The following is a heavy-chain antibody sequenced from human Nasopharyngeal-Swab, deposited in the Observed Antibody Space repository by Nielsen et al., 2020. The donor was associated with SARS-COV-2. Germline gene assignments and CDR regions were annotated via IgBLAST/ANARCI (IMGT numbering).Heavy chain of an antibody. CDR1: GFTFSSYA. V-gene: IGHV3-30-3*01. Sequence: GGSLRLSWAASGFTFSSYAMHWVRQAPGKGLEWVAVISYDGSKKYYADSVKGRFTISRDNSKNTLYLQMNNLRAEDTAVYYCARDQGSSWYTYYYYYGMDVWGQGTTVTVSS. D-gene: IGHD6-13*01. J-gene: IGHJ6*02. CDR3: ARDQGSSWYTYYYYYGMDV. CDR2: ISYDGSKK.